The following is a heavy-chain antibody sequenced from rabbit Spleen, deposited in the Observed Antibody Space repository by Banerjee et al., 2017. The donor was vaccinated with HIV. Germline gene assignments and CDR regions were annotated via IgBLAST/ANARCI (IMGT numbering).Heavy chain of an antibody. Sequence: QQQLEESGGGLVKPGGTLTLTCTASGFSFNNIYWICWVRQAPGKGLEWITCIDTGDGDTYYANWAKGRFTISKTSSTTVTLQMTSLTAADTATYFCARNYASAFDPWGPGTLVTVS. J-gene: IGHJ2*01. CDR1: GFSFNNIYW. CDR2: IDTGDGDT. CDR3: ARNYASAFDP. V-gene: IGHV1S45*01. D-gene: IGHD4-2*01.